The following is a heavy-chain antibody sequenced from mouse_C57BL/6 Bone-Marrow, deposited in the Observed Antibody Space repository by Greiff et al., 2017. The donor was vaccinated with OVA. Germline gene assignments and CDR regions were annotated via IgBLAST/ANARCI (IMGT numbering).Heavy chain of an antibody. CDR1: GFTFSSYG. CDR3: ARHRRGAY. V-gene: IGHV5-6*01. CDR2: ISSGGSYT. Sequence: EVKLMESGGDLVKPGGSLKLSCAASGFTFSSYGMSWVRQTPDKRLEWVATISSGGSYTYYPDSVKGRFTISRDNAKNTLYLQMSSLKSEDTAMYYCARHRRGAYWGQGTLVTVSA. J-gene: IGHJ3*01.